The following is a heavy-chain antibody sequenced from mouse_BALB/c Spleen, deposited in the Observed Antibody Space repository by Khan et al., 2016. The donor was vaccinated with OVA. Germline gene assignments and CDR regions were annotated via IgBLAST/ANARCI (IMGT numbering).Heavy chain of an antibody. D-gene: IGHD6-1*01. CDR2: ISPANGNT. Sequence: IQLVQSGAELVKPGASVKLSCTASGFNIKDTYIHWVKQRPEQGLEWIGRISPANGNTKYDPKFQGKATITADTSSNTSYLQLRSLTSEDTAVYDGAHASYDPRYVEDWGAGTTVTVSS. CDR1: GFNIKDTY. CDR3: AHASYDPRYVED. V-gene: IGHV14-3*02. J-gene: IGHJ1*01.